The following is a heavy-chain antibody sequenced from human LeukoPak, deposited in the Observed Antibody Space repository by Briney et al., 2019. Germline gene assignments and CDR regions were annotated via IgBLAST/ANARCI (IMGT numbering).Heavy chain of an antibody. V-gene: IGHV3-48*01. CDR3: ARVLLERPGIDSFDM. Sequence: GGSLRLSCGDSEFSLRSYSMDWVRQAPGKGLEWVSHINSASSTIYYADSVKGRFTISRDNAGNSLYLHMNSLRAEDTAVYYCARVLLERPGIDSFDMLGQGTMVTVSS. J-gene: IGHJ3*02. D-gene: IGHD1-1*01. CDR2: INSASSTI. CDR1: EFSLRSYS.